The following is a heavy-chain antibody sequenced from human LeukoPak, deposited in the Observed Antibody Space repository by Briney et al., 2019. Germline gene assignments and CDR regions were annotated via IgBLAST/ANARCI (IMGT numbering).Heavy chain of an antibody. CDR3: ARGSRYYDSSGYYFDY. CDR2: INPSGGST. D-gene: IGHD3-22*01. J-gene: IGHJ4*02. Sequence: ASVKVSCKASGYTFTSYYMHWVRQAPGQGLEWMGIINPSGGSTSYAQKFQGRVTMTRDTSTSTVYMELSSPRSEDTAVYYCARGSRYYDSSGYYFDYWGQGTLVTVSS. CDR1: GYTFTSYY. V-gene: IGHV1-46*01.